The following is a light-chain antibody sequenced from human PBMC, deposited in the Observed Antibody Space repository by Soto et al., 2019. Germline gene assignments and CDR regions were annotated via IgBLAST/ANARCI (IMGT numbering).Light chain of an antibody. J-gene: IGLJ1*01. Sequence: ALTQPASVSGSPGQSITISCTGTNSDVGTHNLVSWYQQHPGKAPKLIIYEGTKRPSGVSNRFSGSKSGNTASLTISGLQAEDEADYYCCSYALLFGTG. CDR3: CSYALL. CDR1: NSDVGTHNL. CDR2: EGT. V-gene: IGLV2-23*01.